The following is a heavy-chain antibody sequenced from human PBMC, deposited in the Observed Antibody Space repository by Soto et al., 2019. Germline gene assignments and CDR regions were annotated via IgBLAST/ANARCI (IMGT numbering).Heavy chain of an antibody. CDR2: ISAYGVNT. V-gene: IGHV1-18*01. Sequence: ASVKVSCKASGYTFTKFGISLVRQAPGQVLELMVWISAYGVNTDYSQNFQGRVTMTTDTSTSAAYIELRSLRSDDKAVYYCARGATPIDYWG. CDR3: ARGATPIDY. CDR1: GYTFTKFG. D-gene: IGHD2-15*01. J-gene: IGHJ4*01.